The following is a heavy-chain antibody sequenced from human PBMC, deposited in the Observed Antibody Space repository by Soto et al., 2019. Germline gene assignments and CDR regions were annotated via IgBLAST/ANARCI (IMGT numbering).Heavy chain of an antibody. V-gene: IGHV4-34*01. J-gene: IGHJ6*03. CDR2: INHSGST. Sequence: SETLSLTCAVYGGSFSGXYWXXIRXPPGKXLEWIGEINHSGSTNYNLSLKSRVTISVDTSKNQFSLNLSSVTAADTAVYYCARGDIVLVPAAYYYYYYMDVWGKGTTVTVSS. D-gene: IGHD2-2*01. CDR1: GGSFSGXY. CDR3: ARGDIVLVPAAYYYYYYMDV.